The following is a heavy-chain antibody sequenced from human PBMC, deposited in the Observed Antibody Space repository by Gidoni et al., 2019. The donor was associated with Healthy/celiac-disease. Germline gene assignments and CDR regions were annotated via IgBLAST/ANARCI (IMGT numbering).Heavy chain of an antibody. CDR2: INHSGST. CDR3: ASGSSSWQNYYYYGMDV. J-gene: IGHJ6*02. Sequence: QVQLQQWGAGLLKPSETLSLTCAVYGGSFSGYYWSWIRQPPGKGLEWIGEINHSGSTNYNPSLKSRVTISVDTSKNQFSLKLSSVTAADTAVYYCASGSSSWQNYYYYGMDVWGQGTTVTVSS. V-gene: IGHV4-34*01. D-gene: IGHD6-13*01. CDR1: GGSFSGYY.